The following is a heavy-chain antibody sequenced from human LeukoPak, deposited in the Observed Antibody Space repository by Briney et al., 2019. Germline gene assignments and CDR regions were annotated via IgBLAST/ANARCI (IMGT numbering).Heavy chain of an antibody. CDR1: GFTFSSYG. CDR2: IWYDGSNK. Sequence: GGSLRLSCAASGFTFSSYGMHWVRQAPGKGLEWVAVIWYDGSNKYYADSVKGRFTISRDNSKNTLYLQMNSLRAEDTAVYYCVKDSGSYLIYGYFDYWGQGTLVTVSS. J-gene: IGHJ4*02. CDR3: VKDSGSYLIYGYFDY. D-gene: IGHD1-26*01. V-gene: IGHV3-33*06.